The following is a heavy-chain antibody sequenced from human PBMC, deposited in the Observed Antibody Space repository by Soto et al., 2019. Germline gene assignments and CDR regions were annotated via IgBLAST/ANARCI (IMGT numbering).Heavy chain of an antibody. Sequence: EVQLLESGGGLVQPGGSLRLSCAASGFTFSSYAMGWVRQAPGKGLEWVSAISGSGGSTYYADSVKGRFTISRDNSKNTLYLQMNSLRVEDTAVYYCAKDIATHCGGDCYPGDYWGQGTLVTVSS. J-gene: IGHJ4*02. CDR3: AKDIATHCGGDCYPGDY. CDR1: GFTFSSYA. CDR2: ISGSGGST. V-gene: IGHV3-23*01. D-gene: IGHD2-21*01.